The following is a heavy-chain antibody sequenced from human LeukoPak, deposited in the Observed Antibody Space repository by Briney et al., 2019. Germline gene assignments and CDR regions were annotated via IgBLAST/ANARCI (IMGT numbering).Heavy chain of an antibody. CDR3: TPSGRSISIFQTPPDY. D-gene: IGHD3-9*01. V-gene: IGHV3-15*01. J-gene: IGHJ4*02. CDR1: GFTFRNAW. Sequence: PGGTLRLSCAASGFTFRNAWMSWGREAPGKGVEWGGRNKSNTAGGTTDYAAAVKGKFPISRDDSNNTLYLQIIYLKTEGTAVYYYTPSGRSISIFQTPPDYWGQGTLVTVSS. CDR2: NKSNTAGGTT.